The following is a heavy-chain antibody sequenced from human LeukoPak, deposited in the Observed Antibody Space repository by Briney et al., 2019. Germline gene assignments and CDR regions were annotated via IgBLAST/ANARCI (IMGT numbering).Heavy chain of an antibody. D-gene: IGHD3-10*01. V-gene: IGHV1-69*05. CDR3: ARDSGRGRYYGSGTYNGFDV. CDR2: IIPLFGMV. Sequence: SVKVSCKASGGTLSNYAISWVRQAPGHGLEWMGGIIPLFGMVNYAQKFQGRVTITTDESTTAAYMELSSLRSEDTAVYYCARDSGRGRYYGSGTYNGFDVWGQGTMVTVSS. CDR1: GGTLSNYA. J-gene: IGHJ3*01.